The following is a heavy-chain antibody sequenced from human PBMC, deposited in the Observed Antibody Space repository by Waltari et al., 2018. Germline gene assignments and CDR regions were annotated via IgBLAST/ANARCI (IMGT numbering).Heavy chain of an antibody. CDR1: GFTFSRYT. CDR2: ISGSGGST. V-gene: IGHV3-23*01. D-gene: IGHD6-13*01. Sequence: EVQLLESGGGFVQPGGSLRLPCAASGFTFSRYTMSWVRQAPGKGLEWVSAISGSGGSTYYADSVKGRFTISRDNSKNTLYLQMNSLRAEDTAVYYCAKVVSSSWYLDYWGQGTLVTVSS. CDR3: AKVVSSSWYLDY. J-gene: IGHJ4*02.